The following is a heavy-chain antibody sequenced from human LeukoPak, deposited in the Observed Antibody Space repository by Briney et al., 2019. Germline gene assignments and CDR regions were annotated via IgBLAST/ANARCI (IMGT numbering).Heavy chain of an antibody. CDR3: ARERDYYDSSGYYTWLDP. D-gene: IGHD3-22*01. J-gene: IGHJ5*02. CDR2: IYYSGIA. Sequence: PSETLSLTCTVSGGSISSYYWTWIRQPPGKGLEWIGYIYYSGIAKYNPSLKSRVTISADTSKNQFSLNRSSVTAADTAIYYCARERDYYDSSGYYTWLDPWGQGTLVTVSS. CDR1: GGSISSYY. V-gene: IGHV4-59*01.